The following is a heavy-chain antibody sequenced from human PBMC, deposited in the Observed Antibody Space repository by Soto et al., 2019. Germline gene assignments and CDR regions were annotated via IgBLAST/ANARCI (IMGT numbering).Heavy chain of an antibody. CDR2: IYYSGST. V-gene: IGHV4-59*01. CDR1: GGSISSYY. CDR3: ARDLYYRTNWFDP. Sequence: SETLSLTCTVPGGSISSYYWSWIRQPPGKGLEWIGYIYYSGSTNYNPSLKSRVTISVDTSKNQFSVKLSSVTAADTAVYYCARDLYYRTNWFDPWGQGTLVTVSS. J-gene: IGHJ5*02. D-gene: IGHD2-8*01.